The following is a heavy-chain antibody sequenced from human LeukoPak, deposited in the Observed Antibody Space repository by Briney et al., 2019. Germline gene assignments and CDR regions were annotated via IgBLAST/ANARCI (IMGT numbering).Heavy chain of an antibody. CDR2: I. D-gene: IGHD6-13*01. J-gene: IGHJ3*02. V-gene: IGHV3-23*01. CDR3: AKRRAAAGTFGAFDI. Sequence: IYYADSVKGRFTISRDNSKNTLYLQMNSLRGEDTAVYYCAKRRAAAGTFGAFDIWGQGTMVSVSS.